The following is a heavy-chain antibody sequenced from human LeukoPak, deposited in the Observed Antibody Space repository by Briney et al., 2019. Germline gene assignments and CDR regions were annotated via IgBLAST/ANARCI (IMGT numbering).Heavy chain of an antibody. CDR2: ISSSSSYI. CDR3: ARDCLAVTTWYYYYGMDV. Sequence: GGSLRLSCAASGFTFSSYSMNWVRQAPGKGLEWVSSISSSSSYIYYADSVKGRFTISRDNAKNSLYLQMNSLRAEDTAVYYCARDCLAVTTWYYYYGMDVWGQGTTVTVSS. CDR1: GFTFSSYS. V-gene: IGHV3-21*01. D-gene: IGHD4-17*01. J-gene: IGHJ6*02.